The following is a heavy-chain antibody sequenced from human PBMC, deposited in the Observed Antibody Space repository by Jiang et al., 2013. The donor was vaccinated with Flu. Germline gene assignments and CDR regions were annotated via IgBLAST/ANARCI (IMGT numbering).Heavy chain of an antibody. CDR2: IYYSGST. Sequence: GSGLVKPSETLSLTCTVSGGSISSYYWSWIRQPPGKGLEWIGYIYYSGSTNYNPSLKSRVTISVDTSKNQFSLKLSSVTAADTAVYYCAGRWYLSLSDAFDIWGQGTMVTVSS. V-gene: IGHV4-59*08. CDR1: GGSISSYY. CDR3: AGRWYLSLSDAFDI. D-gene: IGHD6-13*01. J-gene: IGHJ3*02.